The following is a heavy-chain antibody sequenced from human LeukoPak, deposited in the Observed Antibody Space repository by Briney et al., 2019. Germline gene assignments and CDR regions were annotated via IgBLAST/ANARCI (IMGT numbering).Heavy chain of an antibody. D-gene: IGHD1-26*01. CDR2: MNPNSGNT. V-gene: IGHV1-8*03. J-gene: IGHJ3*02. CDR3: ARRDLGSGSYYDAFDI. Sequence: ASVKVSCKASGYTFTSYDINWVRQATGQGLEWMGWMNPNSGNTGYAQKFQGRVTITRNTSISTAYMELSSLRSEDTAVYYCARRDLGSGSYYDAFDIWGRGTMVTVSS. CDR1: GYTFTSYD.